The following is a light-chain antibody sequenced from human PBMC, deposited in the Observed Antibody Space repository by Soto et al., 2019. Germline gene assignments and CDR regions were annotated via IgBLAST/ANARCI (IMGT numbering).Light chain of an antibody. J-gene: IGLJ1*01. CDR3: SSYTSPTTYV. CDR2: DVS. CDR1: SSDVGAYNY. Sequence: QSVLTXPASVSGSPGQSITISCTGTSSDVGAYNYASWYQQYPGEAPKVIIYDVSHRPAGVSNRFSGSKSGNTASLTISGLQTQDEADYYCSSYTSPTTYVFGTGTKVTVL. V-gene: IGLV2-14*01.